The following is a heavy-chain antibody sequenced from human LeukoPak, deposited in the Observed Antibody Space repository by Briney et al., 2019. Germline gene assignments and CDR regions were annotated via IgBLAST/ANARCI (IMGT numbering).Heavy chain of an antibody. J-gene: IGHJ3*02. CDR2: IYTSGST. Sequence: SQTLSLTCTVPGGSISSGSYYWSWIRQPAGKGLEWIGRIYTSGSTNYNPSLKSRVTISVDTSKNQFSLKLSSVTAADTAVYYCAREAITMVRGVHAFDIWGQGTMVTVSS. V-gene: IGHV4-61*02. CDR3: AREAITMVRGVHAFDI. D-gene: IGHD3-10*01. CDR1: GGSISSGSYY.